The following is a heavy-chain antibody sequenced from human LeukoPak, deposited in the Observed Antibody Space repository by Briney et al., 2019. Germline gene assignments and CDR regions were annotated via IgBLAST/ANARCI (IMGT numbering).Heavy chain of an antibody. V-gene: IGHV1-18*01. J-gene: IGHJ4*02. CDR1: GYTFTSYD. Sequence: ASVKVSCKASGYTFTSYDINWVRQAPGQGLEWMGWISAYNGNTNYAQKLQGRVTMTTDTSTSTAYMELRSLRSDDTAVYYCARDGYSSGWPLFDYWGQGTLVTVSS. CDR2: ISAYNGNT. D-gene: IGHD6-19*01. CDR3: ARDGYSSGWPLFDY.